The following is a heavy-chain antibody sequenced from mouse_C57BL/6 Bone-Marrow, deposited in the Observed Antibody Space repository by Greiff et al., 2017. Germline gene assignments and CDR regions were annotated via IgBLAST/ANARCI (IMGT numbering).Heavy chain of an antibody. CDR2: ISDGGSYT. CDR3: ARDPGYYYGSSPYYFDY. CDR1: GFTFSSYA. Sequence: EVMLVESGGGLVKPGGSLKLSCAASGFTFSSYAMSWVRQTPEKRLEWVATISDGGSYTYYPDNVKGRFTISRDNAKNNLYLQMSHLQSEDTAMYYCARDPGYYYGSSPYYFDYWGQGTTLTVAS. V-gene: IGHV5-4*01. D-gene: IGHD1-1*01. J-gene: IGHJ2*01.